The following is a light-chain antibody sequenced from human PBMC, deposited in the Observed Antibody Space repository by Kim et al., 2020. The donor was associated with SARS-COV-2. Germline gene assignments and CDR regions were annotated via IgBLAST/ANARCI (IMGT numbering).Light chain of an antibody. Sequence: QTVAICCSGITPYDERNYVYLCQQRPGTATKLLLYDDSQRPLWVPGRFSGSKHGTTASLAISGLQSEDEADYYCAAWDDSLIGMLFGGGTKVTVL. V-gene: IGLV1-47*02. CDR2: DDS. CDR1: TPYDERNY. J-gene: IGLJ2*01. CDR3: AAWDDSLIGML.